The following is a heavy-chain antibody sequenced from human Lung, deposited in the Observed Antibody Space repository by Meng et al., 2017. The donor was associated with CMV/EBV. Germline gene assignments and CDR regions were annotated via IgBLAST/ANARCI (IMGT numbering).Heavy chain of an antibody. CDR1: CGAFNGCF. CDR2: INHSEST. Sequence: CAVSCGAFNGCFCSWLGQSAGKGLEWIAEINHSESTNYHPSLKSRVTISVDTSKNQFSLRLKSVTVADTGVYFCARRVGSGKYFFDYWSQGTLVTVSS. V-gene: IGHV4-34*01. J-gene: IGHJ4*02. D-gene: IGHD3-10*01. CDR3: ARRVGSGKYFFDY.